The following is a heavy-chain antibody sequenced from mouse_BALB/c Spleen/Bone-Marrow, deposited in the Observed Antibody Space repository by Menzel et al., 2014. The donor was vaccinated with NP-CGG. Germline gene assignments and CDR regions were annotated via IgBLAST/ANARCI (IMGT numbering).Heavy chain of an antibody. CDR1: GYNFTSYW. V-gene: IGHV1-55*01. Sequence: SGAELVKPGTSVKLSCKASGYNFTSYWINWVKLRPGQGLEWIGDIYPGSGSTNYNEKFKSKATLTVDTSSSTAYMQLSSLASGDSALYYCARFSQLGLLAYWGQGTLVTVSA. D-gene: IGHD3-1*01. CDR3: ARFSQLGLLAY. J-gene: IGHJ3*01. CDR2: IYPGSGST.